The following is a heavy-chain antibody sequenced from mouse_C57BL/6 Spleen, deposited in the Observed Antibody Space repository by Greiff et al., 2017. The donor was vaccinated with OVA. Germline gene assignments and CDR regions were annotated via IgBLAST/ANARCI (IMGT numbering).Heavy chain of an antibody. V-gene: IGHV1-15*01. CDR2: NDPETGGT. Sequence: QVQLKASGAELVRPGASVTLSCKASGYTFTDYEMHWVKQTPVHGLEWIGANDPETGGTAYNQKFKGKAILTADKSYSTAYMELRSLTSEVSAVYYCTRGVSYGITYAMDYWGQGTSVTVSS. D-gene: IGHD1-1*01. CDR3: TRGVSYGITYAMDY. CDR1: GYTFTDYE. J-gene: IGHJ4*01.